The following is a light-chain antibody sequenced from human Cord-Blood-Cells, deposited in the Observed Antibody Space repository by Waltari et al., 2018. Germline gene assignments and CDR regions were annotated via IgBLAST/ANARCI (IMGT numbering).Light chain of an antibody. Sequence: QSALTQPASVSGSPGQSITISCTGTSSDVGRYNLVSWYQQHPGKAPKLMIYECSKRPSGVSNRFSGSKSGNTASLTISGLQAEDEADYYCCSYAGSSTSWVFGGGTKLTVL. CDR1: SSDVGRYNL. V-gene: IGLV2-23*01. CDR3: CSYAGSSTSWV. J-gene: IGLJ3*02. CDR2: ECS.